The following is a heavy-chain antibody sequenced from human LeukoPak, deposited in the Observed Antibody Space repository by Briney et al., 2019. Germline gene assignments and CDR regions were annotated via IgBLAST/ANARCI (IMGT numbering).Heavy chain of an antibody. J-gene: IGHJ4*02. D-gene: IGHD4-17*01. V-gene: IGHV4-38-2*02. CDR1: GYSISSGYY. CDR3: ARETNDYGDYGGGY. Sequence: PSETLSLTCTVSGYSISSGYYWGWIRQPPGKGLEWIGSMYHSGSTYYNTSLKSRVTISADMSKNQFSLKLSSVTAADTAVYYCARETNDYGDYGGGYWGQGTLVTVSS. CDR2: MYHSGST.